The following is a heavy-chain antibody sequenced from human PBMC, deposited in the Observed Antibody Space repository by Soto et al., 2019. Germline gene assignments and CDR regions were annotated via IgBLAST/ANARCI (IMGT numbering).Heavy chain of an antibody. CDR1: GYSISSGYY. V-gene: IGHV4-38-2*01. D-gene: IGHD2-21*02. CDR3: ARVLRVVVTACFDY. CDR2: IYHSGST. J-gene: IGHJ4*02. Sequence: KPSETLSLTCAVSGYSISSGYYWGWIRQPPGKGLEWIGSIYHSGSTYYNPSLKSRVTISVDTSKNQFSLKLSSVTAADTAVYYCARVLRVVVTACFDYWGQGTLVTVSS.